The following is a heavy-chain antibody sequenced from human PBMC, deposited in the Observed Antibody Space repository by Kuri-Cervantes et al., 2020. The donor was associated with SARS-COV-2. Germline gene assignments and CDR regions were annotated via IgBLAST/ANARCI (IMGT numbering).Heavy chain of an antibody. CDR3: ARETSGYEYYFDY. CDR1: GFTFSSYW. CDR2: IKKDGSEK. J-gene: IGHJ4*02. V-gene: IGHV3-7*01. D-gene: IGHD5-12*01. Sequence: GESLKISCAASGFTFSSYWMSWVRQAPGKGLEWVANIKKDGSEKYYVDSVKGRFTISRDNAKSSLYLQMNSLRAEDTAVYYCARETSGYEYYFDYWGQGTLVTVSS.